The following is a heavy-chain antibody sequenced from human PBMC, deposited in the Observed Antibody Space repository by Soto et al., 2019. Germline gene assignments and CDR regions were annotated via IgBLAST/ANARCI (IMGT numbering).Heavy chain of an antibody. CDR1: GFTFSSYG. CDR2: IWYDGSNK. V-gene: IGHV3-33*01. J-gene: IGHJ4*02. D-gene: IGHD6-19*01. Sequence: QVQLVESGGGVVQPGRSLRLSCAASGFTFSSYGMHWVRQAPGKGLEWVAVIWYDGSNKYYADSVKGRFTISRDNSKNTLYLQMNSLRAEDTAVYYCARKGIAVAGPLDYWGQGTLVTVSS. CDR3: ARKGIAVAGPLDY.